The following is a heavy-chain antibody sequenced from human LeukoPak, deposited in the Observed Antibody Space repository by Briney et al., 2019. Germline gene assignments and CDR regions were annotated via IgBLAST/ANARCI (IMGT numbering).Heavy chain of an antibody. Sequence: SETLSLTCTVSGGSISSYYWSWIRQSPGKGLEWIGYISYSGNTHYNPSLKSRVTISIDTSKNQFSLKLSSVTAADTAVYYCASLDYYDSSGYLYYWGQGTLVTVSS. D-gene: IGHD3-22*01. J-gene: IGHJ4*02. V-gene: IGHV4-59*01. CDR2: ISYSGNT. CDR3: ASLDYYDSSGYLYY. CDR1: GGSISSYY.